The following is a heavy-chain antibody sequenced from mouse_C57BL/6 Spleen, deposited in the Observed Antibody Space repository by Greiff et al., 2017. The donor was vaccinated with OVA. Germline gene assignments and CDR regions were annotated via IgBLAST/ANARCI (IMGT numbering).Heavy chain of an antibody. J-gene: IGHJ3*01. Sequence: VKLMESGPELVKPGASVKISCKASGYSFTSYYIHWVKQRPGQGLEWIGWIYPGSGNTKYNEKFKGKATLTADTSSSTAYMQLSSLTSEDSAVYYCARHYDYDGFAYWGQGTLVTVSA. CDR3: ARHYDYDGFAY. CDR1: GYSFTSYY. V-gene: IGHV1-66*01. CDR2: IYPGSGNT. D-gene: IGHD2-4*01.